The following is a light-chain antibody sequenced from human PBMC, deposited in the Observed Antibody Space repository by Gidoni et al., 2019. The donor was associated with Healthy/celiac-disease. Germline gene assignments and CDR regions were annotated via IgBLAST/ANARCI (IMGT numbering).Light chain of an antibody. V-gene: IGLV2-8*01. CDR1: SSDVGGYNY. J-gene: IGLJ2*01. Sequence: QSALTQPPSPPGSPGQSVTISCTGTSSDVGGYNYVSWYQQHPGKAPKLMIYEVSKRPSGVPDRFSGSKSGNTASLTVSGLQAEDEADYYCSSYAGSNNVVFGGGTKLTVL. CDR3: SSYAGSNNVV. CDR2: EVS.